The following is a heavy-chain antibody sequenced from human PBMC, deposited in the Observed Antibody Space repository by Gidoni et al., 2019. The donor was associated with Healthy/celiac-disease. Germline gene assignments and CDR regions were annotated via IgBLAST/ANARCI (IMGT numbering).Heavy chain of an antibody. J-gene: IGHJ3*01. D-gene: IGHD3-9*01. CDR1: GFSFDDVT. Sequence: EVQLVETGGGVVQPGGDRTRSWTISGFSFDDVTVHWFRQRPGKGPVWLALSSWTGCTPHYSESLEVRFTVSRDVSKKSLYLQINNVRADDTALYFCARDDGCLDTWGQGTKVTVSS. CDR2: SSWTGCTP. V-gene: IGHV3-43*01. CDR3: ARDDGCLDT.